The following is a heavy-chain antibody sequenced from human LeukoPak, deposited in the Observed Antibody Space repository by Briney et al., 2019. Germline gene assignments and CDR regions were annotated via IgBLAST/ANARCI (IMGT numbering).Heavy chain of an antibody. Sequence: SETLSLTCTVSGSSISSYFWSWIRQPPGKGLEWIGSIYYSGSTNYNPSLKSRVTMSLDTSKNQFSLKLSTVAAADTAVYYRARQVIAVAANFDYWGRGTLVTVSS. CDR3: ARQVIAVAANFDY. V-gene: IGHV4-59*01. D-gene: IGHD6-19*01. CDR2: IYYSGST. J-gene: IGHJ4*02. CDR1: GSSISSYF.